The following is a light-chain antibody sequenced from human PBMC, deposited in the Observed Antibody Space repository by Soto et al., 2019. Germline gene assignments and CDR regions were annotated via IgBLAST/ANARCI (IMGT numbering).Light chain of an antibody. V-gene: IGKV3-20*01. J-gene: IGKJ5*01. CDR3: QQYTGPPTT. CDR2: GSY. Sequence: EVVLTQSPDTLSLSPGEGATLSCRASQSVSSTYLAWYHQRPGQAPRLLIYGSYSRATGIPDRFSGGGSGTDFTLTITRLEPEDSAVYFCQQYTGPPTTFGQGTRLEIK. CDR1: QSVSSTY.